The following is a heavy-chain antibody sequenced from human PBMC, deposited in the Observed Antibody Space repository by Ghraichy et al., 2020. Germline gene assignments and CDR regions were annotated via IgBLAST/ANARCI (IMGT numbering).Heavy chain of an antibody. CDR2: IYWNDDK. CDR1: GFSLSTSGVG. V-gene: IGHV2-5*01. D-gene: IGHD3-3*01. Sequence: SGPTLVKPTQTLTLTCTFSGFSLSTSGVGVGWIRQPPGKALEWLALIYWNDDKRYSPSLKSRLTITKDTSKNQVVLTMTNMDPVDTATYYCAHISPPIHYDFWSGPPDYYGMDVWGQGTTVTVSS. CDR3: AHISPPIHYDFWSGPPDYYGMDV. J-gene: IGHJ6*02.